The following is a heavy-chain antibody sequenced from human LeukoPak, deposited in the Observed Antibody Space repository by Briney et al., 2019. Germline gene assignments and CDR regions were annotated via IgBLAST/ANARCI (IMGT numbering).Heavy chain of an antibody. Sequence: GGSLRLSCAASGFTFSSYAMSWVRQAPGKGLEWVSTFSGSGGSTYYADSVKGRFTISRDNSKNTLYLQMNSLRAEDTAVYYCAKKRGVGATAVTHFDYWGQGTLVTVSS. CDR2: FSGSGGST. V-gene: IGHV3-23*01. CDR3: AKKRGVGATAVTHFDY. D-gene: IGHD1-26*01. CDR1: GFTFSSYA. J-gene: IGHJ4*02.